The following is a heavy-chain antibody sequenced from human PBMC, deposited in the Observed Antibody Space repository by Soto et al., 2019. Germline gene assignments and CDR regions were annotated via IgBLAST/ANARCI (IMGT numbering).Heavy chain of an antibody. D-gene: IGHD3-3*01. J-gene: IGHJ4*02. V-gene: IGHV1-18*01. CDR3: ARVPSWSGYYYYFDY. Sequence: ASVKVSCKASGGTFSSYTISWVRQAPGQGLEWMGWISAYNGNTNYAQKLQGRVTMTTDTSTSTAYMELRSLRSDDTAVYYCARVPSWSGYYYYFDYWGQGALVTVSS. CDR2: ISAYNGNT. CDR1: GGTFSSYT.